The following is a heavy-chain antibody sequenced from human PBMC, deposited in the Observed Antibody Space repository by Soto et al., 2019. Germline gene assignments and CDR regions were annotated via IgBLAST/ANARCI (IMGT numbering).Heavy chain of an antibody. Sequence: PGGSLILSCAASGFTFSSYAMSWVRQAPGKGLEWVSAISGSGGSTYYADSVKGRFTISRDNSKNTLYLQMNSLRAEDTAVYYCATVNYYDSSGYLTYFDYWGQGTLVTVSS. J-gene: IGHJ4*02. D-gene: IGHD3-22*01. CDR2: ISGSGGST. CDR3: ATVNYYDSSGYLTYFDY. CDR1: GFTFSSYA. V-gene: IGHV3-23*01.